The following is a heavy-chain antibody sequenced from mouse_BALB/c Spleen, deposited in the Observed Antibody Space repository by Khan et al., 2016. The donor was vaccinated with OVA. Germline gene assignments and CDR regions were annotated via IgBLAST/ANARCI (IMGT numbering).Heavy chain of an antibody. CDR1: GYTFISYW. J-gene: IGHJ3*01. V-gene: IGHV1-7*01. CDR2: INPSTGYT. D-gene: IGHD2-1*01. Sequence: VQLQQSGAELAKPGASVKMSCKASGYTFISYWMHWVQERPGQGLEWIGYINPSTGYTEYNNTFKHKHTLIADKPSSIAYTQRSILTSEDCAVYDYARRDHYGIIAYWGQGTLVTVSA. CDR3: ARRDHYGIIAY.